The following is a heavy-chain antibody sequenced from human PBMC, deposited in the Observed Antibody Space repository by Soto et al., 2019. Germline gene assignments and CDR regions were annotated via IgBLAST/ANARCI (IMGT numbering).Heavy chain of an antibody. Sequence: EVQLLESGGDLVQPGVSRRLSCAASGFTFNNYAMSWVRQAPGKGLEWVSAISSSGYSTYYADSVKGRFTISRDNSKNTVYLQMNNLRAEDTAGYYCARGSVVVAAKFDSWGQGTLVTVSS. CDR3: ARGSVVVAAKFDS. CDR2: ISSSGYST. CDR1: GFTFNNYA. D-gene: IGHD2-21*02. J-gene: IGHJ4*02. V-gene: IGHV3-23*01.